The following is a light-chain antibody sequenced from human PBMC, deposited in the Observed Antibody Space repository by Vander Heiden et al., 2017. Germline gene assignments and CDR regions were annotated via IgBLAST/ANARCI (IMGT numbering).Light chain of an antibody. V-gene: IGKV4-1*01. Sequence: DIVMTQSPDSLAVSLGERATINCKSSQSVLYSSNNNNYLAWYQQKPGQPPKLLIYWASTRESGVPDRFSGSGSGTDFTLTISSLQAEDVAIYYCQQYYSTPQTFGQGTRWKSN. CDR1: QSVLYSSNNNNY. CDR3: QQYYSTPQT. CDR2: WAS. J-gene: IGKJ1*01.